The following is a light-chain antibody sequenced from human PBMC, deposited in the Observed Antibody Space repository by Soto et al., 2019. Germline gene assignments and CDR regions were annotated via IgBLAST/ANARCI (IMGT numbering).Light chain of an antibody. CDR3: NSFTTSSTYV. Sequence: QSALTHPASVSGSPGQSITISCTGTSSDIGNDNRVSWYQQPPGTAPKLIIYEVNNRPSGVPHRFSGSKSGNTASLTISGRQAEDEADYYCNSFTTSSTYVFGTGTKLTVL. CDR2: EVN. CDR1: SSDIGNDNR. V-gene: IGLV2-18*02. J-gene: IGLJ1*01.